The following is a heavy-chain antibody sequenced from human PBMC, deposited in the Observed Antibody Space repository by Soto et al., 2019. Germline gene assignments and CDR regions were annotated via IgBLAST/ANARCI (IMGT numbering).Heavy chain of an antibody. CDR3: ARFGTDYYDSSVPDY. Sequence: GSLRLSCAASGFTVSSNYMSWVRQAPGKGLEWVSVIYSGGSTYYADSVKGRFTISRDNSKNTLYLQMNSLRAEDTAVYYCARFGTDYYDSSVPDYWGQGTLVTVSS. D-gene: IGHD3-22*01. CDR2: IYSGGST. CDR1: GFTVSSNY. J-gene: IGHJ4*02. V-gene: IGHV3-53*01.